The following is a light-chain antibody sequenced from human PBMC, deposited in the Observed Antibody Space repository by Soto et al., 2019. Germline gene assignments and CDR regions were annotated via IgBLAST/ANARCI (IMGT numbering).Light chain of an antibody. CDR3: QQYDNWPRT. CDR2: GAS. J-gene: IGKJ1*01. Sequence: EIVLTQSPATLSVSPGGRATLSCRASQSVSKNLAWYQQRPGQAPRLLIYGASTRAAGLPARFGGSGSGTEITLTISSLQSEDFAIYYCQQYDNWPRTFGQGTKVEI. CDR1: QSVSKN. V-gene: IGKV3-15*01.